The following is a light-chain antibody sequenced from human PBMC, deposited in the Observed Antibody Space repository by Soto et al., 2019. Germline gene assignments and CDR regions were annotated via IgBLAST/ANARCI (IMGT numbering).Light chain of an antibody. Sequence: QSALTQPASVSGSPGQSITISCTGTSSDVGGYSYVSWYQQHPGKAPKLMIFDVSTRPSGVSNRFSGSKSGNTASLTISGLPAEDEADYYCSSYTSSSVRVLFGGGTKLTVL. CDR1: SSDVGGYSY. V-gene: IGLV2-14*01. J-gene: IGLJ2*01. CDR3: SSYTSSSVRVL. CDR2: DVS.